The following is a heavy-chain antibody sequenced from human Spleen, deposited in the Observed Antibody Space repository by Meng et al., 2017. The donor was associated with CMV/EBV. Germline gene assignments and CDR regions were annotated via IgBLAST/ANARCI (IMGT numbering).Heavy chain of an antibody. Sequence: VQLVESGGGVVQPGGSLRLSCAASGFTFSSYGMHWVRQAPGKGLEWVGRTKSKVDGETRDYAAAVRGRFAISRDDSKNTLYLHMNSLKTEDTAVYYCTTDRPRSGGKTHDFWGQGTLVTVSS. CDR3: TTDRPRSGGKTHDF. J-gene: IGHJ4*02. D-gene: IGHD4-23*01. CDR2: TKSKVDGETR. V-gene: IGHV3-15*01. CDR1: GFTFSSYG.